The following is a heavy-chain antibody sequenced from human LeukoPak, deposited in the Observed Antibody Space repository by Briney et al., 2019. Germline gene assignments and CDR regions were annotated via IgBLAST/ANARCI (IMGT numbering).Heavy chain of an antibody. CDR1: GGSISSGGYY. CDR3: ASGDNGYWYFDL. CDR2: IYHSGST. Sequence: SETLSLTCTVSGGSISSGGYYWSWIRQPPGKGLEWIGYIYHSGSTYYNPSLKSRVTISVDRSKNQFSLKLSSVTAADTAVYYCASGDNGYWYFDLWGRGTLVTVSS. J-gene: IGHJ2*01. D-gene: IGHD4-17*01. V-gene: IGHV4-30-2*01.